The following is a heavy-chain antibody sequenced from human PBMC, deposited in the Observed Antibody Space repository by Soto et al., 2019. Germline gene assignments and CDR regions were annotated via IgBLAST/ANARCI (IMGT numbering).Heavy chain of an antibody. Sequence: SETLSLTCPVSGCSISSYYWGWIRQPAGKGLEWIGRIYTSGSTNYNPSLKSRVTMSVDTSKNQFSLKLSSVTAADTAVYYCARDNGGGDFWSGLGAFDIWGQGTMVTVSS. V-gene: IGHV4-4*07. CDR3: ARDNGGGDFWSGLGAFDI. CDR2: IYTSGST. J-gene: IGHJ3*02. CDR1: GCSISSYY. D-gene: IGHD3-3*01.